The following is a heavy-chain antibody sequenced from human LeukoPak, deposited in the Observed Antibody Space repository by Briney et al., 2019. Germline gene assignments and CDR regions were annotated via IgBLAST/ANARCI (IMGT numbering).Heavy chain of an antibody. J-gene: IGHJ5*02. Sequence: EASVKVSCKASGYSFTSHYMHWVRQAPGQGLEWMGLINPRGTSTIYAEKFQGRIIMTRDMSTSTVYMELSSLRSEDTAVYYCARDHGDSGNWFDPWGQGTLVIVSS. CDR1: GYSFTSHY. CDR2: INPRGTST. D-gene: IGHD4-17*01. V-gene: IGHV1-46*01. CDR3: ARDHGDSGNWFDP.